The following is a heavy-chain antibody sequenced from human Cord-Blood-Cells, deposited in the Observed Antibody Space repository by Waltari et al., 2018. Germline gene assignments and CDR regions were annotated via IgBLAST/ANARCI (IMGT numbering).Heavy chain of an antibody. J-gene: IGHJ4*02. Sequence: QLQLQESGPGLVKPSETLSLTCTVSGGSISSSSYYWGWLRQPPGKGLEWIGSIYYSGSTYYNPSLKSRVTISVDTSKNQFSLKLSSVTAADTAVYYCTSYYDILTGVDYWGQGTLVTVSS. CDR2: IYYSGST. CDR3: TSYYDILTGVDY. V-gene: IGHV4-39*01. CDR1: GGSISSSSYY. D-gene: IGHD3-9*01.